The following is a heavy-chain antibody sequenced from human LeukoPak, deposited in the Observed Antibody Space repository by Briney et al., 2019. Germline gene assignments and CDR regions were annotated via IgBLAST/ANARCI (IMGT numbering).Heavy chain of an antibody. Sequence: GGSLRLSCAASGFTFSSYTMNWVRQAPGKGLEWVSYISGSSSTIYYADSVKGRFTISRDNAKNSLYLQMNSLRAEDTAVYYCAREGYYGSGPYYYYYMDVWGKGTTVTISS. V-gene: IGHV3-48*01. CDR2: ISGSSSTI. CDR1: GFTFSSYT. J-gene: IGHJ6*03. CDR3: AREGYYGSGPYYYYYMDV. D-gene: IGHD3-10*01.